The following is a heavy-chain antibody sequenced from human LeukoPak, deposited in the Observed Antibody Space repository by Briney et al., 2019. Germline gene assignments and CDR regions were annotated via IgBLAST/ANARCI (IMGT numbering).Heavy chain of an antibody. CDR1: GFTFGDYA. V-gene: IGHV3-49*03. CDR2: IRSKAYGGTT. CDR3: TRDGISGWYYYYGMDV. J-gene: IGHJ6*02. Sequence: HPGGSLRLSCTASGFTFGDYAMSWFRQAPGKGLEWVGFIRSKAYGGTTEYAASVKGRFTISRDDSKSIAYLQMNSLKTEDTAVYYCTRDGISGWYYYYGMDVWGQGTTVTVSS. D-gene: IGHD6-19*01.